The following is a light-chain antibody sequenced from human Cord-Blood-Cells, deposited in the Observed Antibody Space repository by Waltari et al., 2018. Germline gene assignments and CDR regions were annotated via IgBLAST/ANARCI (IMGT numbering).Light chain of an antibody. Sequence: DIQMTQSPSTLPASVGDRVTITCRASQSISSWLAWYQQKPGKAPKLLIYDASSLESGVPSRFSGSGSGTEVTLTISSLQPDDFATYYCQQYNSYSPWTFGQGTKVEIK. V-gene: IGKV1-5*01. CDR2: DAS. CDR1: QSISSW. CDR3: QQYNSYSPWT. J-gene: IGKJ1*01.